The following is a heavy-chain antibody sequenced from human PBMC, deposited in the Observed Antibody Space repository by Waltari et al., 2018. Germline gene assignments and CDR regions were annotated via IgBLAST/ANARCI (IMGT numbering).Heavy chain of an antibody. J-gene: IGHJ6*02. Sequence: EGQQVGYRGALAQPGVSLAHSPAASGFTFITHFMHWFRQPPGRGLEWVSRIKTDGSGATYADSVQGRFTISRDNVKNTLYLQMNSLRAEDTAIYYCANHRPGGLGMEVWGPGTTVTVSS. CDR2: IKTDGSGA. D-gene: IGHD2-15*01. V-gene: IGHV3-74*03. CDR3: ANHRPGGLGMEV. CDR1: GFTFITHF.